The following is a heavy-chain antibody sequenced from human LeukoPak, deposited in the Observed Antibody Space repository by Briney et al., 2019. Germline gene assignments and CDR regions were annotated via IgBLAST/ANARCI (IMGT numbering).Heavy chain of an antibody. Sequence: ASVKVPCKASGYTFTGYYMHWVRQAPGQGLEWMGWINPNTGGTNYAQNFQGRVTMTRDTSISTAYLDLSGLTSDDTAMYYCARDRYCSSTSCFIGRFDPWGQGTLVTVSS. CDR3: ARDRYCSSTSCFIGRFDP. J-gene: IGHJ5*02. D-gene: IGHD2-2*01. V-gene: IGHV1-2*02. CDR2: INPNTGGT. CDR1: GYTFTGYY.